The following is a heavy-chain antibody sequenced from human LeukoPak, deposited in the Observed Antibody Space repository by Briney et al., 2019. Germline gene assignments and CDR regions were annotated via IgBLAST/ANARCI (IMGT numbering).Heavy chain of an antibody. CDR2: ISGSGGST. V-gene: IGHV3-23*01. J-gene: IGHJ4*02. CDR3: AKVRRVGATFLGPSYY. CDR1: GFTFSSYA. D-gene: IGHD1-26*01. Sequence: PGGSLRLSCAASGFTFSSYAMSWVRQAPGKGLEWVSAISGSGGSTYYADSVKGRFTISRDNSKNTLYLQMNSLRAEDTAVYYCAKVRRVGATFLGPSYYWGQGTLVTVSS.